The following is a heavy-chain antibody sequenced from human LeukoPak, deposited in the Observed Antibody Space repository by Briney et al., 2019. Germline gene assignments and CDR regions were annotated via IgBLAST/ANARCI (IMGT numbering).Heavy chain of an antibody. CDR3: ARHLTYGAHVGYFDY. CDR1: GFAFSSYS. J-gene: IGHJ4*02. V-gene: IGHV3-21*01. CDR2: ISSSSSYI. D-gene: IGHD4-17*01. Sequence: PGGSLRLSCAASGFAFSSYSMNWVRQAPGKGLEWVSSISSSSSYIYYADSVKGRFTISRDNAKNSLYLQMNSLRAEDTAVYYCARHLTYGAHVGYFDYWGQGTLVTVSS.